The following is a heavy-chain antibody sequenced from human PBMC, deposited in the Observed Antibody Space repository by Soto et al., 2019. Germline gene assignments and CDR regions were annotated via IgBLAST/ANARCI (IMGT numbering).Heavy chain of an antibody. J-gene: IGHJ4*02. D-gene: IGHD1-1*01. CDR3: AKALTGTLRGPQDC. V-gene: IGHV3-23*01. CDR1: GFTFSRYA. CDR2: FDGSVGHT. Sequence: GGSLRLSCAASGFTFSRYAVSWVRQAPGKGLEWVSVFDGSVGHTYYANSVKGRFAISSDNSKNTLFLQMNSLKAEDTAGYFCAKALTGTLRGPQDCRGQGTRSSVAS.